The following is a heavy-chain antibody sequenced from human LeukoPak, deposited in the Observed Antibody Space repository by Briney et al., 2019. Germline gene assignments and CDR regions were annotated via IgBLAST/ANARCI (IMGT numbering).Heavy chain of an antibody. CDR2: IYSGGST. CDR3: ARDSSYGDSSFDY. CDR1: GFTFSDYY. V-gene: IGHV3-53*01. J-gene: IGHJ4*02. Sequence: GGSLRLSCAASGFTFSDYYMSWIRQAPGKGLEWVSVIYSGGSTYYADSVKGRFTISRDNSKNTLYLQMNSLRAEDTAVYYCARDSSYGDSSFDYWGQGTLVTVSS. D-gene: IGHD4-17*01.